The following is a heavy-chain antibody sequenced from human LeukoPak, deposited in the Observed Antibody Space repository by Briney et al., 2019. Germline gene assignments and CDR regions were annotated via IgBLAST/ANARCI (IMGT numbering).Heavy chain of an antibody. V-gene: IGHV1-2*02. CDR1: GYTFSDYY. J-gene: IGHJ4*02. CDR2: INPNSGGT. CDR3: ARGGQYVLHYDSSGYPPRGH. D-gene: IGHD3-22*01. Sequence: ASVKVSCKTSGYTFSDYYLHWVRQAPGQGLEWMGWINPNSGGTNYAQKFQGRVTMIRDTSISTAYMEPSRLRSDDTAVYYCARGGQYVLHYDSSGYPPRGHWGQGTLVTVSS.